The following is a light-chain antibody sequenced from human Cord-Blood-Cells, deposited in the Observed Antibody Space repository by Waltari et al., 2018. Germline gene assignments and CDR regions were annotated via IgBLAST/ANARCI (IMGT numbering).Light chain of an antibody. Sequence: QSALTQPASVSGSPGQSITISCTGTSRDVGSSHLLSWYQQHPGKAPKLMIYEGSKRPSGVSNRFSGSKSGNTASLTISGLQAEDEADYYCCSYAGSSTFYVFGTGTKVTVL. CDR1: SRDVGSSHL. CDR2: EGS. CDR3: CSYAGSSTFYV. V-gene: IGLV2-23*01. J-gene: IGLJ1*01.